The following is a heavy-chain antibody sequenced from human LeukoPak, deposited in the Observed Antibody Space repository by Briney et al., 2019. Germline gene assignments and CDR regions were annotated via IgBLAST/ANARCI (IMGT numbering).Heavy chain of an antibody. Sequence: ASVKVSCKASGYTFTSYYMHWVRQAPGQGLEWMGIINPSGGSTSYAQKFQGRVTMTRDTSTSTVYMELSSPRSEDTAVYYCARGSYSNYVSDWFDPWGQGTLVTVSS. CDR1: GYTFTSYY. V-gene: IGHV1-46*03. J-gene: IGHJ5*02. CDR2: INPSGGST. CDR3: ARGSYSNYVSDWFDP. D-gene: IGHD4-11*01.